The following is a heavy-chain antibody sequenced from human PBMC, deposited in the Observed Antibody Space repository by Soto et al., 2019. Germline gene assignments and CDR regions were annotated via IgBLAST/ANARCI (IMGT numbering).Heavy chain of an antibody. J-gene: IGHJ4*02. D-gene: IGHD2-8*01. CDR3: ARDTNGLHY. CDR1: GLIFSNYK. Sequence: EVQLVESGGGLVQPGGSLRLCCAASGLIFSNYKMHWVRQPPGKGLVWVSRINTDGSIIDYADSVKGRFTVSRDNAKNTMYLQMNSLRAEDTAVYYCARDTNGLHYWGQGTLVIVSS. CDR2: INTDGSII. V-gene: IGHV3-74*01.